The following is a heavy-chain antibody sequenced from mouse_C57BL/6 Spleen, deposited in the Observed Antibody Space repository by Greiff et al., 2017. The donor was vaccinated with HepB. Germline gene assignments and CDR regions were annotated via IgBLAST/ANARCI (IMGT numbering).Heavy chain of an antibody. J-gene: IGHJ2*01. Sequence: VQLKESGPELVKPGASVKISCKASGYSFTGYYMNWVKQSPEKSLEWIGEINPSTGGTTYNQKFKAKATLTVDKSSSTAYMQLKSLTSEDSAVYYCARSDGYYLDYWGQGTTLTVSS. CDR2: INPSTGGT. CDR3: ARSDGYYLDY. CDR1: GYSFTGYY. V-gene: IGHV1-42*01. D-gene: IGHD2-3*01.